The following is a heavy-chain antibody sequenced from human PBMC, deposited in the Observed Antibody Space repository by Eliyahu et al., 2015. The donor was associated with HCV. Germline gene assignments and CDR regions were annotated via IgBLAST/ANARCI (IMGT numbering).Heavy chain of an antibody. Sequence: EVQLVESGGVLVQPGGSLRLSCAASGFXFGYYSMSWXRQAPGKGLEWVSYISDSSRNIYYADSVKGRFTISRDNAKNSLYLQMNSLRDEDTAVYFCARRGSGRYGMDVWGQGTTVTVSS. D-gene: IGHD3-10*01. CDR3: ARRGSGRYGMDV. CDR1: GFXFGYYS. V-gene: IGHV3-48*02. CDR2: ISDSSRNI. J-gene: IGHJ6*02.